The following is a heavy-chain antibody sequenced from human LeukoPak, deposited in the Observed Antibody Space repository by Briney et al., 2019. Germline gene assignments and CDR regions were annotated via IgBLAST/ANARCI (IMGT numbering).Heavy chain of an antibody. Sequence: SETLSLTCAVYGGSFSGYYWSWIRRPPGKGLEWIGEINHSGSTNYNPSLKSRVTISVDTSKNQFSLKLGSVTAADTAVYYCARDYSSGWYGAFDIWGQGTMVTVSS. CDR1: GGSFSGYY. J-gene: IGHJ3*02. CDR3: ARDYSSGWYGAFDI. D-gene: IGHD6-19*01. V-gene: IGHV4-34*01. CDR2: INHSGST.